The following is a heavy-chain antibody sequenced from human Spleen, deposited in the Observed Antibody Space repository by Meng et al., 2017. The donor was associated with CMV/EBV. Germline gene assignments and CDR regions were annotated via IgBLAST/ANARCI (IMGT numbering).Heavy chain of an antibody. CDR3: AGGDCSSTSCYYYYYYGMDV. CDR1: GFTFSSYE. J-gene: IGHJ6*02. Sequence: SCAASGFTFSSYEMNWVRQAPGMGLEWVSYISSSGSPIYYADSVKGRFTISRDNAKNSLYLQMNSLRAEDTAVYYCAGGDCSSTSCYYYYYYGMDVWGQGTTVTVSS. V-gene: IGHV3-48*03. CDR2: ISSSGSPI. D-gene: IGHD2-2*01.